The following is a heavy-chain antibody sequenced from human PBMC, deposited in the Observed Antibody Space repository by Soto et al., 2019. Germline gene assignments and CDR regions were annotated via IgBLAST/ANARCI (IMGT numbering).Heavy chain of an antibody. Sequence: PGGSLRLSCAASGFTFSDYYMSWIRQAPGKGLEWVSYISSSGSTIYYADSVMGRFTISRDNAKNSLYLQMNSLRAEDTAVYYCARYYDFWSGFPPSAFDIWGQGTMVTVSS. CDR3: ARYYDFWSGFPPSAFDI. V-gene: IGHV3-11*01. CDR1: GFTFSDYY. D-gene: IGHD3-3*01. CDR2: ISSSGSTI. J-gene: IGHJ3*02.